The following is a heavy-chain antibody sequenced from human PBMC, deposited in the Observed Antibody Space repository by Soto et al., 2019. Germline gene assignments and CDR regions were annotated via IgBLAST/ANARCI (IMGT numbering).Heavy chain of an antibody. CDR2: ISAYNGNK. V-gene: IGHV1-18*01. Sequence: QVQLVQSGAEVKKPGASVKVSCKASGYTFTSYGISWVRQAPGQGLEWMGWISAYNGNKKYGQKLQGRVTMPTDTSTSTAYMELRSLRAGDTAVYYCARDAAIGMNDYWGQGTLVTVSS. CDR3: ARDAAIGMNDY. CDR1: GYTFTSYG. J-gene: IGHJ4*02. D-gene: IGHD1-20*01.